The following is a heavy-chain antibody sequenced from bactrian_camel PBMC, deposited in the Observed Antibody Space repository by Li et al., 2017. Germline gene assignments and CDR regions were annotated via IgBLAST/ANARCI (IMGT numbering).Heavy chain of an antibody. V-gene: IGHV3S53*01. CDR3: TARYEFGLGACRGVGGLGF. CDR1: GSIVSTMC. D-gene: IGHD1*01. CDR2: LDSSGRT. Sequence: QVQLVESGGGSVQAGRSLRLSCASSGSIVSTMCMGWVRQAPGKEREGVATLDSSGRTDYADSVKDRFTISKDNRKNILYLQMNSLTPGDTAMYYCTARYEFGLGACRGVGGLGFWGQGTQVTVS. J-gene: IGHJ6*01.